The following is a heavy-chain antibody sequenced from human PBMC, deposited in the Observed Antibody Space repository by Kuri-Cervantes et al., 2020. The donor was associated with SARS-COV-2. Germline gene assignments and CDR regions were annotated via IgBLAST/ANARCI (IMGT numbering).Heavy chain of an antibody. CDR1: GFTFRSFA. CDR2: LANNGESP. V-gene: IGHV3-23*01. CDR3: VSGEDTSTPDFDH. Sequence: GESLKISCAASGFTFRSFAMACVRQAPGKGLEWVSGLANNGESPYFADAVRGRFTNSRDNSKNTVYLEMNTLRAEDTARYYCVSGEDTSTPDFDHWGLGTLVTVSS. D-gene: IGHD3-10*02. J-gene: IGHJ4*02.